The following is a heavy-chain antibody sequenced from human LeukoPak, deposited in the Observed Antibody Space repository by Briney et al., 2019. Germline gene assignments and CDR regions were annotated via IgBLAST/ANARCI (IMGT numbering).Heavy chain of an antibody. Sequence: GRSLRLSCAASGFTFGDYAMHWVRQAPGKGLEWVSGISWNSGSIGYADSVKGRFTISRDNAKNSLYLQMNSLRAEDTALYYCAKDGRTRYFDWLDYWGQGTLVTVSS. V-gene: IGHV3-9*01. CDR2: ISWNSGSI. CDR3: AKDGRTRYFDWLDY. J-gene: IGHJ4*02. D-gene: IGHD3-9*01. CDR1: GFTFGDYA.